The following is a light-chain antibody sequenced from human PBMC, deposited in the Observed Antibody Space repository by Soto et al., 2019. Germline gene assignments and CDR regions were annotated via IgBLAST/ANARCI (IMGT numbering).Light chain of an antibody. V-gene: IGLV2-14*01. CDR2: GVS. J-gene: IGLJ1*01. CDR3: NSYAGTSYV. CDR1: SSDVGSYNY. Sequence: QSALTQPASVSGSPGQSITISCTGTSSDVGSYNYVSWYQQYPGKAPKLMIYGVSNRPSGVSNRSSGSKSGNTASLTISGLQAEDEADYYCNSYAGTSYVFGTGTKVTVL.